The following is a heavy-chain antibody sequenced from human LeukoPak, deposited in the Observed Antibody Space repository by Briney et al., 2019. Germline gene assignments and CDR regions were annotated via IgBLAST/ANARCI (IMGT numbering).Heavy chain of an antibody. V-gene: IGHV3-9*01. D-gene: IGHD1-26*01. J-gene: IGHJ4*02. CDR1: GIIVNNNY. Sequence: GGSLRLSCAASGIIVNNNYMSWVRQAPGKGLEWVSGISWNSGSIGYADSVKGRFTISRDNAKNSLYLQMNSLRAENTALYYCAKGQELGATAASFDYWGQGTLVTVSS. CDR3: AKGQELGATAASFDY. CDR2: ISWNSGSI.